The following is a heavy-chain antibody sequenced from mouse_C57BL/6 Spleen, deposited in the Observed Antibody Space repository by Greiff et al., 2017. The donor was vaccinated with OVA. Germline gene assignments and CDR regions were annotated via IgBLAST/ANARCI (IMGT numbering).Heavy chain of an antibody. D-gene: IGHD1-1*01. CDR1: GYTFTSYW. J-gene: IGHJ1*03. Sequence: VQLQQPGAELVRPGSSVKLSCKASGYTFTSYWMHWVKQRPIQGLEWIGNIGPSDSETHYNQKFKDKATLTVDKSSSTAYMQLSSLTSEDSAVYYCARCYGSSYGYFDVWGTGTTVTVSS. CDR3: ARCYGSSYGYFDV. CDR2: IGPSDSET. V-gene: IGHV1-52*01.